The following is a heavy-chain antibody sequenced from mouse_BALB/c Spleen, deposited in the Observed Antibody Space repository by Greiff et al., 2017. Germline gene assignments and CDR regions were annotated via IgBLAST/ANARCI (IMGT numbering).Heavy chain of an antibody. Sequence: EVKLMESGGGLVQPGGSLKLSCAASGFTFSSYGMSWVRQTPDKRLELVATINSNGGSTYYPDSVKGRFTISRDNAKNTLYLQMSSLKSEDTAMYYCAREGITTATGYFDVWGAGTTVTVSS. CDR1: GFTFSSYG. CDR3: AREGITTATGYFDV. D-gene: IGHD1-2*01. CDR2: INSNGGST. J-gene: IGHJ1*01. V-gene: IGHV5-6-3*01.